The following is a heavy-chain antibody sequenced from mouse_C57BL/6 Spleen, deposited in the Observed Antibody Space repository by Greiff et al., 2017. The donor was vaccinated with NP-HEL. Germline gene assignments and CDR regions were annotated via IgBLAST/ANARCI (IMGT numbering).Heavy chain of an antibody. CDR1: GFSLTSYG. CDR3: AKNSGDYNWYYFDY. CDR2: IWRGGST. V-gene: IGHV2-5*01. D-gene: IGHD4-1*02. Sequence: VKLMESGPGLVQPSQSLSITCTVSGFSLTSYGVHWVRQSPGKGLEWLGVIWRGGSTDYNAAFMSRLSITKDNSKSQVFFKMNSLQADDTAIYYCAKNSGDYNWYYFDYWGQGTTLTVSS. J-gene: IGHJ2*01.